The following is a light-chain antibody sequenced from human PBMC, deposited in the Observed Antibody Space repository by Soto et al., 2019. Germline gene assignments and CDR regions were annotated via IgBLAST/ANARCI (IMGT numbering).Light chain of an antibody. Sequence: EIVLTQSPGTLSLSPGERATLSCRASQSVSSSYLAWYQQKPGQAPRLLIYGASSRATGVPDRFSGSGSGNDFTLTIRRLEAEDFAVYYCQQYGSSLGLTFGGGTKVDIK. CDR1: QSVSSSY. CDR2: GAS. V-gene: IGKV3-20*01. J-gene: IGKJ4*01. CDR3: QQYGSSLGLT.